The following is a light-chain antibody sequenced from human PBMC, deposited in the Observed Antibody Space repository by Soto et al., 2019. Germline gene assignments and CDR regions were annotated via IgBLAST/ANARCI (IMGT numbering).Light chain of an antibody. CDR2: GAS. CDR3: QQYGMSPRT. Sequence: EIVLTQSPGTLSLSPGERATLSCRASQSVSSNSVAWYQQRPGQAPRLLIYGASSRATGIPDRFSGSGSGTDFTLTISRLEPEDFAVYYCQQYGMSPRTFGQGTKVEIK. CDR1: QSVSSNS. J-gene: IGKJ1*01. V-gene: IGKV3-20*01.